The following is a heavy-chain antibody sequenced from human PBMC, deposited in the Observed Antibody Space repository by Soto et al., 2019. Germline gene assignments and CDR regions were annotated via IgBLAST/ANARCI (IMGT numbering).Heavy chain of an antibody. CDR1: GFTFNNYV. J-gene: IGHJ4*02. V-gene: IGHV3-23*01. Sequence: EVQLLESGGGLLQPGGSLRLSCAASGFTFNNYVMNWVRQAPGKGLEWVSSISRSGSGSPYYSDSVKGRFTISRDNSKNTLSLQINNLRAEDTAVYFCARGRYFDGGDYWVANLAFDYWGQGTLVTVSS. CDR2: ISRSGSGSP. D-gene: IGHD3-22*01. CDR3: ARGRYFDGGDYWVANLAFDY.